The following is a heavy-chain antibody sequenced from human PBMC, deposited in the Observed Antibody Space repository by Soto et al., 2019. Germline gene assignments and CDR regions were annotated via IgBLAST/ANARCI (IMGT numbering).Heavy chain of an antibody. Sequence: QVQLVQSGAEVKKPGASVKVSCKASGYTFTSYDINWVRQATGQGLEWMGWMNPNSDNTGYAQKFQGRVTMTRNTSISTAYMELSSLRSEDTVVYYCARAMTPTLTIFGVVIIYAFDIWGQGTMVTVSS. D-gene: IGHD3-3*01. CDR3: ARAMTPTLTIFGVVIIYAFDI. CDR1: GYTFTSYD. J-gene: IGHJ3*02. CDR2: MNPNSDNT. V-gene: IGHV1-8*01.